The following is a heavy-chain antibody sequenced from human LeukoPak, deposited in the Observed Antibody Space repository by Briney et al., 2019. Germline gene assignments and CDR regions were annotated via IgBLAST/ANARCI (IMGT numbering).Heavy chain of an antibody. J-gene: IGHJ3*02. V-gene: IGHV4-61*01. CDR1: GGSISTSNYY. CDR2: IYYSGST. D-gene: IGHD3-22*01. Sequence: PSETLSLTCTVSGGSISTSNYYWSWIRQPPGKGLEWIGYIYYSGSTNYNPSLKSRVTISVDTSKNQFSLKLSSVTAADTAVYYCARTMYYYDSSGYPTEAFDIWGQGTMVTVSS. CDR3: ARTMYYYDSSGYPTEAFDI.